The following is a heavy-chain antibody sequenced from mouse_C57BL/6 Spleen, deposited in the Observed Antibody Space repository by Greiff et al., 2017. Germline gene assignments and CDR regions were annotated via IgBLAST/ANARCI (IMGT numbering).Heavy chain of an antibody. V-gene: IGHV14-1*01. CDR3: TTGATVYYFDY. D-gene: IGHD1-1*01. J-gene: IGHJ2*01. Sequence: VQLQQSGAELVRPGASVKLSCTASGFNIKDYYMHWVKQRPEQGLEWIGRIDPEDGDTEYAPKFQGKATMTADISSNTAYLQLSSLTSEDTAVYYCTTGATVYYFDYWGQGTTLTVSS. CDR2: IDPEDGDT. CDR1: GFNIKDYY.